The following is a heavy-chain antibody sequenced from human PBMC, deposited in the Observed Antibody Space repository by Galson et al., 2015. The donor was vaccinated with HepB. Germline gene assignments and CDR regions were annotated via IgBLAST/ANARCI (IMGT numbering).Heavy chain of an antibody. CDR1: GYTLTELS. CDR3: ATDRATTPPTYGDYGARFDY. V-gene: IGHV1-24*01. D-gene: IGHD4-17*01. Sequence: SVKVSCKVSGYTLTELSMHWVRQAPGKGLEWMGGFDPEDGETIYAQKFQGRVTMTEDTSTDTAYMELSSLRSEDTAVYYCATDRATTPPTYGDYGARFDYWGQGTLVTVSS. CDR2: FDPEDGET. J-gene: IGHJ4*02.